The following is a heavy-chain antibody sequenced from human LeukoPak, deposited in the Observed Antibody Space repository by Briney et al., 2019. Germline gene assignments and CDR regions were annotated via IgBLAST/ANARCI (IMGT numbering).Heavy chain of an antibody. J-gene: IGHJ4*02. Sequence: SETLSLTCAVYGGSFSGYYWSWIRQPPGKGLEWIGEINHNGSTNYNPSLKSRVTISVDTSKNQFSLKLSSVTAADTAVYYCARVPYHSSSWYTSPVDYWGQGTLVTVSS. D-gene: IGHD6-13*01. V-gene: IGHV4-34*01. CDR3: ARVPYHSSSWYTSPVDY. CDR2: INHNGST. CDR1: GGSFSGYY.